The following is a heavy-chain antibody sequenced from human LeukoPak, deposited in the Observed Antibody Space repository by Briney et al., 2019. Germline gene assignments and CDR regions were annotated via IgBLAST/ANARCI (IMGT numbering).Heavy chain of an antibody. CDR1: GFSFSTYV. Sequence: GGSLRLSCAASGFSFSTYVMSWVRQAPGKGLEWVSAISGSGGSTHYADSVQGRFTISIDNSKNTLFLQMNNLRVEDMAVLYCAKDWNWAIDYWGQGTLVTVSS. V-gene: IGHV3-23*01. CDR2: ISGSGGST. J-gene: IGHJ4*02. CDR3: AKDWNWAIDY. D-gene: IGHD1-7*01.